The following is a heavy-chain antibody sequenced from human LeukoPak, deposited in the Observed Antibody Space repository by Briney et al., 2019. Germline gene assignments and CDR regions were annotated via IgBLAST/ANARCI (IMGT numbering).Heavy chain of an antibody. D-gene: IGHD2-2*01. J-gene: IGHJ4*02. CDR1: GFTFSTYA. CDR3: ARDHALGYCSSTSCPSADY. V-gene: IGHV3-30-3*01. CDR2: ISYDGSNK. Sequence: GGSLRLSCAASGFTFSTYAIHWVRQSPGRGLEWVTAISYDGSNKYYADSVKGRFTISRDNPKNTLYLQMNSLRAEDTAVYYCARDHALGYCSSTSCPSADYWGQGTLVTVSS.